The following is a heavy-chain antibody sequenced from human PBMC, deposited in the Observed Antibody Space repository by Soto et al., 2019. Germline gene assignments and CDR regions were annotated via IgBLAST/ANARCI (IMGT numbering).Heavy chain of an antibody. D-gene: IGHD1-26*01. J-gene: IGHJ1*01. Sequence: ASVKVSCKASGGTFSSYAISWVRQAPGQGLEWMGGIIPIFGTANYAQKFQGRVTITADESTSTAYMELSSLRSEDTAVYYCATDSGSYSAEYFQHWGQGTLVTVSS. CDR3: ATDSGSYSAEYFQH. CDR2: IIPIFGTA. CDR1: GGTFSSYA. V-gene: IGHV1-69*13.